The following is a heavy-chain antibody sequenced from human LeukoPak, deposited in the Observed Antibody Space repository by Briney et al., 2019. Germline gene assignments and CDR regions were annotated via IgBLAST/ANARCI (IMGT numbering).Heavy chain of an antibody. J-gene: IGHJ5*02. V-gene: IGHV3-48*01. CDR3: APSYSSSSFDP. CDR1: GFTFSSYS. D-gene: IGHD6-13*01. Sequence: GGSLRLSCAASGFTFSSYSMNWVRQAPGKGLEWVSYISSSSSTIYYADSVKGRFTISRDNAKNSLYLQMNSLRAEDTAVYYCAPSYSSSSFDPWGQGTLVTVSS. CDR2: ISSSSSTI.